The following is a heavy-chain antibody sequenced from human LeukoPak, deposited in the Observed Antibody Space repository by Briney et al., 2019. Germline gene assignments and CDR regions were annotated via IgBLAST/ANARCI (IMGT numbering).Heavy chain of an antibody. CDR2: IYSGGST. J-gene: IGHJ3*02. Sequence: GGSLRLSCAASGFTVSSNYMSWVRQAPGKGLEWVSVIYSGGSTYYADSVKGRFTISRDNSKNTLYLQMNSLRAEDTAVYYCASSYYYDSSGYYYVSVSAFDIWGQGTMVTVSS. D-gene: IGHD3-22*01. V-gene: IGHV3-53*01. CDR1: GFTVSSNY. CDR3: ASSYYYDSSGYYYVSVSAFDI.